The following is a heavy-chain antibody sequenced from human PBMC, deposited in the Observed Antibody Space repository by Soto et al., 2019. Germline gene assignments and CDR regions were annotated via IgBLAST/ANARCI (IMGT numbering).Heavy chain of an antibody. D-gene: IGHD2-2*01. CDR2: ISGGGDRT. Sequence: EVQLLESGGGLVQPGGSLRLSCVGSGFTFINYAMNRVRQTPGKGLDWVSVISGGGDRTFDPDSVKGRFTISRDNSKNTAKLQMNGLRADDTAVYYCARKVLGSTSRPDWWYFDLWGRGTLVTVSS. CDR3: ARKVLGSTSRPDWWYFDL. CDR1: GFTFINYA. J-gene: IGHJ2*01. V-gene: IGHV3-23*01.